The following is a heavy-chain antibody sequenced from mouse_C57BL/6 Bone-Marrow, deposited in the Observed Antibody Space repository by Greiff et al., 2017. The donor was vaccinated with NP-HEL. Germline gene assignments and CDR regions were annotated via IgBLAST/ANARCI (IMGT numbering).Heavy chain of an antibody. V-gene: IGHV14-1*01. CDR2: IDPEDGDT. CDR3: TTIYYGNYDWYFDV. CDR1: GFNIKDYY. Sequence: EVHLVESGAELVRPGASVKLSCTASGFNIKDYYMHWVKQRPEQGLEWIGRIDPEDGDTEYAPKFQGKATMTADTSSNTAYLQLSSLTSEDTAVYYCTTIYYGNYDWYFDVWGTGTTVTVSS. D-gene: IGHD2-1*01. J-gene: IGHJ1*03.